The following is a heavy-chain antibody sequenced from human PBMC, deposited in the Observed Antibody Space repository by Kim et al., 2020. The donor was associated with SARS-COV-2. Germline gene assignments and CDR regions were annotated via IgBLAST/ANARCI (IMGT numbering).Heavy chain of an antibody. J-gene: IGHJ4*02. V-gene: IGHV3-74*01. CDR3: ARDNGGVDY. CDR2: SET. Sequence: SETNYADSVKGRFTISRDNAKNTLYLQMDSLSVEDTAVYYCARDNGGVDYWGQGTLVTVSS.